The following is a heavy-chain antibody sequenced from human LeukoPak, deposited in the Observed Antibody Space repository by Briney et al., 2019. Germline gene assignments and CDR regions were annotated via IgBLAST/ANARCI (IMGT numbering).Heavy chain of an antibody. CDR1: GYTLTELS. Sequence: ASVKVSCKVSGYTLTELSMHWVRQAPGKGLEWMGGFDPEDGETIYAQKFQGRVTMTEDTSTDTAYMELSSLRSEDTAVYYCATGLKYYGSGSYYPIDYWGQGTLVTVSS. CDR3: ATGLKYYGSGSYYPIDY. V-gene: IGHV1-24*01. CDR2: FDPEDGET. J-gene: IGHJ4*02. D-gene: IGHD3-10*01.